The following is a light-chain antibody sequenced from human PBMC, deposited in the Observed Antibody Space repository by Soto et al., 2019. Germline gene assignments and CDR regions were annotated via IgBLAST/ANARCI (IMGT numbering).Light chain of an antibody. Sequence: DIQMTQSPSTLSASVGDRVTITCLASQSISSWLAWYQQKPGKAPKLLIYDASSLESGVPSRFSGSGSGTEFTLAIRILQPGDFATYYCQQYNSYSGTVGQGTKVEIK. CDR3: QQYNSYSGT. CDR2: DAS. J-gene: IGKJ1*01. CDR1: QSISSW. V-gene: IGKV1-5*01.